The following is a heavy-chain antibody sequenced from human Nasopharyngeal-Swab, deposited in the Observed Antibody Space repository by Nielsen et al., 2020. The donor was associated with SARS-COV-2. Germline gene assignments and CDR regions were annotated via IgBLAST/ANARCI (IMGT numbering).Heavy chain of an antibody. D-gene: IGHD1-26*01. CDR3: ARIPSLYSGSAPFDY. V-gene: IGHV4-39*01. J-gene: IGHJ4*02. CDR2: IFYSGST. Sequence: GSLRLSCTVSGGFISSSSYYWSWIRQPPGKGLEWIGSIFYSGSTYYNPSLKSRVTISVDTSKNQFSLRLSSVTAADTAVYYCARIPSLYSGSAPFDYWGRGTLVTVSS. CDR1: GGFISSSSYY.